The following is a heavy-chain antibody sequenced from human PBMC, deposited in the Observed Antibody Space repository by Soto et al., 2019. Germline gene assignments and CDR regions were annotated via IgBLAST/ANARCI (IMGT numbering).Heavy chain of an antibody. CDR1: GGSVSSGSYY. J-gene: IGHJ4*02. Sequence: SETLSLTCTVSGGSVSSGSYYWSWIRQPPGKGLEYIGYIYYSGSTNYNAPLKSRDTISVDTSKNQFSLKLSSVTAADTAVYYCARSQTTVTSYDYWGQGTLVTVSS. CDR3: ARSQTTVTSYDY. V-gene: IGHV4-61*01. CDR2: IYYSGST. D-gene: IGHD4-17*01.